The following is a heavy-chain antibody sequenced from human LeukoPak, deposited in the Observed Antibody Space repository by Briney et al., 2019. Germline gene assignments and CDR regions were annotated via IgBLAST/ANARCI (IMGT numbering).Heavy chain of an antibody. CDR1: GFTFSSYA. V-gene: IGHV3-30-3*01. CDR3: AREYPLSSGFDY. J-gene: IGHJ4*02. D-gene: IGHD6-19*01. CDR2: ISYDGSNK. Sequence: GGSLRLSCAASGFTFSSYAMHWVRQAPGKGLEWVAVISYDGSNKYYADSVKGRFTISRDNSKNTLYLQMNSLRAEDTAVYYCAREYPLSSGFDYWGQGTLVTVSS.